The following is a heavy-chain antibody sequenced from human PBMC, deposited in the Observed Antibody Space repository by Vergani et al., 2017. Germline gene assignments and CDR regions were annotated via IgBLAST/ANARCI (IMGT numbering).Heavy chain of an antibody. Sequence: QVQLQEWGAGLLKTSETLSLTCGVSGGSFSDYYWSWIRQAPGMGLEWIGEVNHGGSTNYNPSLKSRVSISVDTSKNQFSLQLTSVTAADSALYFFANIARAPTRRNPPPDYGGQGILVTVSS. CDR2: VNHGGST. D-gene: IGHD3-16*02. J-gene: IGHJ4*02. CDR1: GGSFSDYY. V-gene: IGHV4-34*01. CDR3: ANIARAPTRRNPPPDY.